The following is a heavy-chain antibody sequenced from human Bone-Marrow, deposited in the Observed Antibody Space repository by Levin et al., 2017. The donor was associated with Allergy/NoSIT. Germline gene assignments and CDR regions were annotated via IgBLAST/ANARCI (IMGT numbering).Heavy chain of an antibody. CDR2: ISGGGDAT. D-gene: IGHD2-15*01. J-gene: IGHJ4*02. Sequence: GGSLRLSCAASGFTFSSYAMTWVRQAPGKGLEWVSAISGGGDATSYADSVKGRFTMSRDNSKNMVFLQMNSLRAEDSAVYYCGKQPAGYCSGGSCYSDYWGQGTLVTVSS. V-gene: IGHV3-23*01. CDR1: GFTFSSYA. CDR3: GKQPAGYCSGGSCYSDY.